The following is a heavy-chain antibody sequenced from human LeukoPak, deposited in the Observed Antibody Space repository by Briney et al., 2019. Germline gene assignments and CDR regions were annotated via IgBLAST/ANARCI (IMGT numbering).Heavy chain of an antibody. V-gene: IGHV5-51*01. Sequence: KDGESLKISCEGSGYTFTSYWIAWVRQMPGKGLEWMGIIYPGDSDARYSPSFQGQVTISADKSISTAYLQWSSLKASDTAMYYCARRRDLYSGSYYPFDYWGQGTLVTVSS. D-gene: IGHD1-26*01. CDR2: IYPGDSDA. CDR1: GYTFTSYW. CDR3: ARRRDLYSGSYYPFDY. J-gene: IGHJ4*02.